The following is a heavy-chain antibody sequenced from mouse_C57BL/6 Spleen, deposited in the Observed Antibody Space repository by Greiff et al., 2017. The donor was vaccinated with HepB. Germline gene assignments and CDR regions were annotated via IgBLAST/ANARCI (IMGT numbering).Heavy chain of an antibody. Sequence: EVKLQESVAELVRPGASVKLSCTASGFNIKNTYMHWVKQRPEQGLEWIGRIDPANGNTKYAPKFQGKATITADTSSNTAYLQLSSLTSEDTAIYYCASDPYDYDGTVYYAMDYWGQGTSVTVSS. D-gene: IGHD2-4*01. CDR2: IDPANGNT. CDR3: ASDPYDYDGTVYYAMDY. V-gene: IGHV14-3*01. J-gene: IGHJ4*01. CDR1: GFNIKNTY.